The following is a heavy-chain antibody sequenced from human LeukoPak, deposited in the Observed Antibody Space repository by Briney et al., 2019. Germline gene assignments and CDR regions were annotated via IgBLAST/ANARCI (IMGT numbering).Heavy chain of an antibody. CDR2: IYYSGST. V-gene: IGHV4-31*03. Sequence: PSQTLSLTCTVSGGSISSGGYYWSWIRQHPGKGLEWIGYIYYSGSTNYNPSLKSRVTISVDTSKNQFSLKLSSVTAADTAVYYCARARYSGYDHYFDDWGQGTLVTVSS. D-gene: IGHD5-12*01. CDR3: ARARYSGYDHYFDD. CDR1: GGSISSGGYY. J-gene: IGHJ4*02.